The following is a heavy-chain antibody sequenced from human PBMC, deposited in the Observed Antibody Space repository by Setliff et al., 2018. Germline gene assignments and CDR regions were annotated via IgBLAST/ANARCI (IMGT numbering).Heavy chain of an antibody. V-gene: IGHV4-59*01. CDR2: IYHNGNT. CDR1: GGSISGYY. D-gene: IGHD5-18*01. CDR3: ARDRTAYSYGLDV. Sequence: SETLSLTCTVSGGSISGYYWSWIRQPPGKGLEWIGYIYHNGNTNFNPSLKTRVTMSVDTSKNQFALNLRSVTAADSAVYYCARDRTAYSYGLDVWGQGTAVTVSS. J-gene: IGHJ6*02.